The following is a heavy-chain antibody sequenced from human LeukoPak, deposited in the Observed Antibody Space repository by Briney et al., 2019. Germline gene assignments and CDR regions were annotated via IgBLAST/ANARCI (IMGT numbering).Heavy chain of an antibody. CDR3: ARVGGDTGGDY. D-gene: IGHD2-21*02. CDR1: GLTFSSYW. J-gene: IGHJ4*02. V-gene: IGHV3-7*01. Sequence: GGSLRLSCAASGLTFSSYWISWVRQAPGKGLEWVANIKQDGSEKYYVDSVKGRFNFSRDNAKNSLYLQMNSLRAEGTAVYYCARVGGDTGGDYWGQGTLVTVSS. CDR2: IKQDGSEK.